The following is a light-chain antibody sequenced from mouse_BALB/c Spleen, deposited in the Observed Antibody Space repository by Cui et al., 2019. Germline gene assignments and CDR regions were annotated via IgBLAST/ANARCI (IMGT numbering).Light chain of an antibody. CDR1: QSLLNSGNQKNY. J-gene: IGKJ5*01. CDR2: WAS. CDR3: QNDYSYPLT. Sequence: QSPSSLTVTAGEKVTMSCKSSQSLLNSGNQKNYLTWYQQKPGQPPKLLIYWASTRESGVPDRFTGSGSGTDFTLTISSVQAEDLAVYYCQNDYSYPLTFGAGTKLELK. V-gene: IGKV8-19*01.